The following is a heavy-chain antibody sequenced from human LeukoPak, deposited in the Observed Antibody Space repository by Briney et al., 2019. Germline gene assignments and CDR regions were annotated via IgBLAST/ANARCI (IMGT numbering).Heavy chain of an antibody. J-gene: IGHJ4*02. CDR3: ARDRGDGYSDY. Sequence: PSETLSLTCTVSGGSISSYYWSWIRQPPGKGREWIGYIYHSGSTNYNPSLKSRVTISVDTSKNQFSLKLSSVTAADTAVYYCARDRGDGYSDYWGQGTLVTVSS. CDR2: IYHSGST. D-gene: IGHD5-24*01. V-gene: IGHV4-59*01. CDR1: GGSISSYY.